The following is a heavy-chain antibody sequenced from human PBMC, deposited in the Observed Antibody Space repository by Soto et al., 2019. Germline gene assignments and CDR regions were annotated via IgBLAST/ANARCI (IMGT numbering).Heavy chain of an antibody. D-gene: IGHD5-18*01. V-gene: IGHV1-69*13. CDR1: GGTFSSYA. J-gene: IGHJ4*02. CDR2: IIPIFGTA. CDR3: ARAHTMGYSYGPGTYFDY. Sequence: SVKVSCKASGGTFSSYAISWVRQAPGQGLEWMGGIIPIFGTANYAQKFQGRVTITADESTSTAYMELSSLRSEDTAVYYCARAHTMGYSYGPGTYFDYWGQGTLVTVSS.